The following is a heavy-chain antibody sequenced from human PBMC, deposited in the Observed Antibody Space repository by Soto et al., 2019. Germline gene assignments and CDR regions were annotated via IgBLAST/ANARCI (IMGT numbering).Heavy chain of an antibody. Sequence: QVQLQQWGAGLLKPSETLSLTCAVYGGSFSGYSWTWIRQSPGKGLEWIGQINDGGSANYNPSLKVRVTRSVDTSINEFFLELSSVTAAVTAVYYCARGLFSETHYSGGWYFFDYWGQGTLVTVSS. D-gene: IGHD1-26*01. CDR3: ARGLFSETHYSGGWYFFDY. CDR1: GGSFSGYS. J-gene: IGHJ4*02. V-gene: IGHV4-34*01. CDR2: INDGGSA.